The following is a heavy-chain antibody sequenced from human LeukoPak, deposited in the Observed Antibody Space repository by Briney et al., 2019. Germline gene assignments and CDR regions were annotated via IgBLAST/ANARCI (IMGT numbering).Heavy chain of an antibody. V-gene: IGHV3-7*05. J-gene: IGHJ5*02. D-gene: IGHD3-22*01. CDR3: ARHLIGDSYGYYLGTYAS. CDR1: GFSFSSYW. Sequence: PGGSLRLSCEASGFSFSSYWMSWVRQAPGKGLEWVASIKEDGGEIYYVDSVKGRFTISRDNSKNSLYLQVNSLRAEDTAVYYCARHLIGDSYGYYLGTYASWGQGTLVTVSS. CDR2: IKEDGGEI.